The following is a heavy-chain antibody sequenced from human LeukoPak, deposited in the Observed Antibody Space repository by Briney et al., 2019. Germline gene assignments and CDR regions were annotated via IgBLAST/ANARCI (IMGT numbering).Heavy chain of an antibody. CDR3: AKSAAGSWAIYYFDY. CDR1: GYTFTSYD. CDR2: INPSGGST. D-gene: IGHD6-13*01. Sequence: ASVKVSCKASGYTFTSYDINWVRQATGQGLEWMGIINPSGGSTSYAQKFQGRVTMTRDTSTSTVYMELSSLRSEDTAVYYCAKSAAGSWAIYYFDYWGQGTLVTVSS. J-gene: IGHJ4*02. V-gene: IGHV1-46*01.